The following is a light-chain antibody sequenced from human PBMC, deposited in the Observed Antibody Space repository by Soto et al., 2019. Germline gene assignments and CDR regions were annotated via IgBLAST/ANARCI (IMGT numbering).Light chain of an antibody. CDR3: QKYNTAPFT. Sequence: EIVLTQSPATLSSFPGDRVTLSCRASQAVNTRLAWYQHRPGQAPRLLIYLASNRAAGVPARFSGSGSGTDFTLTISDVEPEDFAVYYCQKYNTAPFTFGPGTKVDVK. V-gene: IGKV3D-11*01. J-gene: IGKJ3*01. CDR1: QAVNTR. CDR2: LAS.